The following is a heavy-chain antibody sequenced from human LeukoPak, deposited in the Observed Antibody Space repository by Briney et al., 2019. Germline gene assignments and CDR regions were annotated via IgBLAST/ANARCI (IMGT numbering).Heavy chain of an antibody. V-gene: IGHV4-4*07. J-gene: IGHJ6*03. CDR1: GGSFSTYY. D-gene: IGHD2-2*01. CDR2: IYTSGTT. Sequence: SETLSLTCTVSGGSFSTYYWSWIRQPAGKGLEWIGHIYTSGTTNYNPSLKSRVTMFVDTSRNQFSLQLSSVTAADMAVYYCARVCVRGSSCMDVWGKGTTVTISS. CDR3: ARVCVRGSSCMDV.